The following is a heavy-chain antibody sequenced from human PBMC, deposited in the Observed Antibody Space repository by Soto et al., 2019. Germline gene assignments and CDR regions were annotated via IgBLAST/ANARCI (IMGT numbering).Heavy chain of an antibody. V-gene: IGHV4-59*01. CDR2: IYYSGST. CDR3: ASEGPSSEWLGTFDY. CDR1: GGSISSYY. D-gene: IGHD6-19*01. Sequence: PSETLSLTCTVSGGSISSYYWSWIRQPPGKGLEWIGYIYYSGSTNYNPSLKSRVTISVDTSKNQFSLKLSSVTAADTAVYYCASEGPSSEWLGTFDYWGQGTLVTVSS. J-gene: IGHJ4*02.